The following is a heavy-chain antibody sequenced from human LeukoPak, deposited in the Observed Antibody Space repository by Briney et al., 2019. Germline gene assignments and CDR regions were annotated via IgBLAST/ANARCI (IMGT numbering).Heavy chain of an antibody. D-gene: IGHD2-15*01. CDR2: FIGSGGST. V-gene: IGHV3-23*01. J-gene: IGHJ4*02. CDR1: GFTFSSYA. CDR3: AKPRPYCSGGSCYEGFDY. Sequence: GGSLRLSCAASGFTFSSYAMSWIRQAPGKGLEWVSPFIGSGGSTYYADSVKGRFTISRDNSKNTLYLQMNSLRAEDTAVYYCAKPRPYCSGGSCYEGFDYWGQGTLVTVSS.